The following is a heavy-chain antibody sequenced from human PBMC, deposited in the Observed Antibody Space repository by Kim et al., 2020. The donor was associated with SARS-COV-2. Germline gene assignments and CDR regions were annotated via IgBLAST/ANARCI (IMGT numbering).Heavy chain of an antibody. Sequence: EYAASVKGRFTISRDDSKSIAYLQMNSLKTEDTAVYYWTRGSPRIAAADWGQGTLVTVSS. D-gene: IGHD6-13*01. J-gene: IGHJ4*02. V-gene: IGHV3-49*02. CDR3: TRGSPRIAAAD.